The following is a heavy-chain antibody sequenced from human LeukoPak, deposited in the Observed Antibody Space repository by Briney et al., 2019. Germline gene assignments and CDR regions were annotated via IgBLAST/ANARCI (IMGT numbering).Heavy chain of an antibody. CDR1: GFIVSSNY. J-gene: IGHJ4*02. CDR3: ASGGTGARKYYSDPFHY. Sequence: GGSLRLSCAASGFIVSSNYMSWVRQAPGKGLEWVSIMYSAGSIYYADSVRGRFTISRDSSKNTVSLQMNSLRVEDTAVYYCASGGTGARKYYSDPFHYWGQGTLVTVSS. V-gene: IGHV3-53*01. CDR2: MYSAGSI. D-gene: IGHD3-10*01.